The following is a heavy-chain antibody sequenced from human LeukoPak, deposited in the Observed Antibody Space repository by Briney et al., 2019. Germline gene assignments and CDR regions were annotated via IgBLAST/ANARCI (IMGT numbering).Heavy chain of an antibody. CDR2: IFPGGSP. J-gene: IGHJ4*02. Sequence: RPSETLSLTRNVSGASLSWYYWSWIRQPAGKGLEWIGRIFPGGSPTYNPSLMSRVAMSVDMSKNQFSLNLNSVTAADTAIYYCARHYYGLASTIDFWGQGTLVTVYS. D-gene: IGHD3-10*01. CDR3: ARHYYGLASTIDF. V-gene: IGHV4-4*07. CDR1: GASLSWYY.